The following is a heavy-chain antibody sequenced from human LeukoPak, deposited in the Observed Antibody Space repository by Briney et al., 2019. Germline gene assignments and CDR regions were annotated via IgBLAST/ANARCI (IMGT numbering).Heavy chain of an antibody. J-gene: IGHJ4*02. D-gene: IGHD3-10*01. V-gene: IGHV3-30*18. CDR3: AKTKVRGSGSYYRNYYFDY. Sequence: PGGSLRLSCAASGFTFSSYGMHWVRQAPGKGLEWVAVISYGGSNKYYADSVKGRFTISRDNSKNTLYLQMNSLRAEDTAVYYCAKTKVRGSGSYYRNYYFDYWGQGTLVTVSS. CDR2: ISYGGSNK. CDR1: GFTFSSYG.